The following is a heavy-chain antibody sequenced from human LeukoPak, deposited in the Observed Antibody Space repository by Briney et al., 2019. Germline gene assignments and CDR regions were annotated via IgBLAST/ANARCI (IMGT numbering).Heavy chain of an antibody. CDR2: IYYSGST. CDR3: ARDRPYGGNDY. D-gene: IGHD4-23*01. CDR1: GGSISSGDYY. V-gene: IGHV4-30-4*08. Sequence: SQTLSFTCTVSGGSISSGDYYWSWIRQPPGKGLEWIGYIYYSGSTYYNPSLKSRVTISVDTSKNQFSLKLSSVTAADTAVYYCARDRPYGGNDYWGQGTLVTVSS. J-gene: IGHJ4*02.